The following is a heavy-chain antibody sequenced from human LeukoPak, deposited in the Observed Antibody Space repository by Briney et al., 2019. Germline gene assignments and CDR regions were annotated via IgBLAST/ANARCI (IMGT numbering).Heavy chain of an antibody. D-gene: IGHD4-11*01. CDR1: GFTFSSYE. CDR3: ARRYSNHPYFLDY. CDR2: ISSSGSTI. J-gene: IGHJ4*02. Sequence: EGSLRLSCAASGFTFSSYEMNWVRQAPGKGLEWISYISSSGSTIYYADADSVKGRFTISRDNAKNSLYLQMNSLRAEDTAVYYCARRYSNHPYFLDYWGQGTLVTVSS. V-gene: IGHV3-48*03.